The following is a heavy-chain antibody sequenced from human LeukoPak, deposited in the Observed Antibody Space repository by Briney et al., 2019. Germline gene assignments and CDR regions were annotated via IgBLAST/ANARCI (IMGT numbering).Heavy chain of an antibody. CDR2: IYYSGST. CDR3: ARGIAVAGTSGYYYGMDV. Sequence: SETLSLTCTVSGGSISSYYWSWTRQPPGEGLEWIGYIYYSGSTNYNPSLKSRVTISVDTSKNQFSLKLSSVTAADTAVYYCARGIAVAGTSGYYYGMDVWGQGTTVTVSS. J-gene: IGHJ6*02. CDR1: GGSISSYY. D-gene: IGHD6-19*01. V-gene: IGHV4-59*01.